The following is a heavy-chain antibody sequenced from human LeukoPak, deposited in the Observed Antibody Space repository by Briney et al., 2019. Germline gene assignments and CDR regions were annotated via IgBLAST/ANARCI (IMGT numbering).Heavy chain of an antibody. CDR1: GLSFSDSY. CDR3: ARGGERYAFDV. V-gene: IGHV3-11*05. J-gene: IGHJ3*01. Sequence: GGSLRLSCVASGLSFSDSYMSWTRQAPGKGLEWLAYMTNGGYITKYADSVKGRFTISRDNAKNSLYLQMNSLRADDTAVYYCARGGERYAFDVWGQGTMVTISP. CDR2: MTNGGYIT.